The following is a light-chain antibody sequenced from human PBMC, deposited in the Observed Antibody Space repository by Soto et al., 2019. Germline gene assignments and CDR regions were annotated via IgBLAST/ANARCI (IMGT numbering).Light chain of an antibody. CDR2: AAS. V-gene: IGKV1-9*01. CDR1: QDISTS. Sequence: DIQLTQSPSLLSASVGDRVTITCRASQDISTSVAWYQQEPGKAPKLLIYAASTVQSGVPSRFSGSGSGTDFTLTLSSLQPEDLATFFCQQVHSYPFTFGGGTKVAIK. CDR3: QQVHSYPFT. J-gene: IGKJ4*01.